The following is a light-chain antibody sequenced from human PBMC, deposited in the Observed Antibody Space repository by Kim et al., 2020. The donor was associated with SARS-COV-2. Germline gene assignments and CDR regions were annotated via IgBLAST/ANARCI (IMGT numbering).Light chain of an antibody. CDR3: QQYDGSRT. Sequence: EIVLTQSPGTLSLSPGERATLSCRASQSVTANSLAWYQQKPGQAPRLLIYGVSIRATGIPDRFGGSGSGTEFTLTISRLEPDDSAVYFCQQYDGSRTFGQGTKVDIK. J-gene: IGKJ1*01. CDR2: GVS. CDR1: QSVTANS. V-gene: IGKV3-20*01.